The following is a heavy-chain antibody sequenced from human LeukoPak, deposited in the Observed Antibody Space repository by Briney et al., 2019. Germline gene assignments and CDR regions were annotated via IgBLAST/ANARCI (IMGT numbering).Heavy chain of an antibody. V-gene: IGHV3-23*01. CDR1: GFTFSSYA. Sequence: GGSLRLSCAASGFTFSSYAMSWVRQAPGKGLEWVSAISGSGGSTYYADSVKGRFTISRDNSKNTLYLQMDSLRAEDTAVYYCAKTPIPQPGWFGAWGQGTLVTVSS. D-gene: IGHD1-14*01. CDR2: ISGSGGST. CDR3: AKTPIPQPGWFGA. J-gene: IGHJ5*02.